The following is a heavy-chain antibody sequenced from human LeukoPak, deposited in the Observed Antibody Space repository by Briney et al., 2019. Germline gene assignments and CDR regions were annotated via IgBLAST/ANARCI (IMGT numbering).Heavy chain of an antibody. V-gene: IGHV3-23*01. CDR3: ARTQDIVVVVAAFDY. CDR1: GFTFSSYA. J-gene: IGHJ4*02. CDR2: ISGSGGST. D-gene: IGHD2-15*01. Sequence: GRSLRLSCAASGFTFSSYAMHWVRQAPGKGLEWVSAISGSGGSTYYADSVKGRFTISRDNSKNTLYLQMNSLRAEGTAVYYCARTQDIVVVVAAFDYWGQGTLVTVSS.